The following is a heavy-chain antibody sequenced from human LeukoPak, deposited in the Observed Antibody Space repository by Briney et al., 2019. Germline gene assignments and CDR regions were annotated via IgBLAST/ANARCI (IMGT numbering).Heavy chain of an antibody. V-gene: IGHV3-48*03. J-gene: IGHJ4*02. CDR1: GFTFSDYE. CDR2: ISIGGSTI. D-gene: IGHD4-23*01. CDR3: ASTVANDY. Sequence: GGSLRLSCAASGFTFSDYEMNWVRHAPGKGLGWVSYISIGGSTIYYADSVKGRFTISRDNAKNSLYLQMNSLRAEDTAVYYCASTVANDYWGQGTLVTVSS.